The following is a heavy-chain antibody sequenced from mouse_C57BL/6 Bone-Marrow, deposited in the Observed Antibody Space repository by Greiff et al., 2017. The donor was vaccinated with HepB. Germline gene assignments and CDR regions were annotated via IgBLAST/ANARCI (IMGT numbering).Heavy chain of an antibody. CDR3: VTMVPWYFEV. Sequence: DVKLVESGGGLVQPKGSVKLSCAASGFSFNTYAMNWVRQAPGKGLEWVARIRSKSNNYATYYADSVKDRFTISRDDSESMLYLQMNNLRTEDTAMYYCVTMVPWYFEVWGTGTTITVSS. D-gene: IGHD2-1*01. J-gene: IGHJ1*03. V-gene: IGHV10-1*01. CDR2: IRSKSNNYAT. CDR1: GFSFNTYA.